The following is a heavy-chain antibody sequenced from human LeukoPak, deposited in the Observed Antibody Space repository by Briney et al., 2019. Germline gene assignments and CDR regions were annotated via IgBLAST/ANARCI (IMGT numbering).Heavy chain of an antibody. CDR3: ARSKWLRFDY. D-gene: IGHD5-12*01. CDR2: IYHSGST. V-gene: IGHV4-38-2*02. Sequence: SETLSLTCTVSGYSISSGYYWGWIRQPPGKGLEWIGSIYHSGSTYYNPSLKSRVTISVDTSKNQFSLKLSSVTAADTAVYYCARSKWLRFDYWGQGTLVTVSS. J-gene: IGHJ4*02. CDR1: GYSISSGYY.